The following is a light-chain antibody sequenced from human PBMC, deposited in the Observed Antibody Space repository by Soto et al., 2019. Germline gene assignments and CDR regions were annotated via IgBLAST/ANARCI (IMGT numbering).Light chain of an antibody. CDR3: QQYYRTPLT. CDR2: WAS. V-gene: IGKV4-1*01. J-gene: IGKJ4*01. Sequence: DIVMTQSPDSLAVSPGERATINCKSSQSVLYSSNNKNYLAWYQQKPGQPPKLLIYWASTREFWVPDRFSGSGSGTDFTITINSLQAEDVAVYYCQQYYRTPLTFGGGTKVEIK. CDR1: QSVLYSSNNKNY.